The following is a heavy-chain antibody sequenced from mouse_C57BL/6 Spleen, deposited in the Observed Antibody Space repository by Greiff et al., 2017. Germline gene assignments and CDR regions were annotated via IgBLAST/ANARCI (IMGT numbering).Heavy chain of an antibody. J-gene: IGHJ2*01. V-gene: IGHV1-69*01. CDR2: IDPSDSYT. Sequence: QVQLQQPGAELVMPGASVKLSCKASGYTFTSYWMHWVKQRPGQGLEWIGEIDPSDSYTNYNQKFKGKSTLTVDKSSSTAYMQLSSLTSEDSAVXYYARGSAVIDYWGQGTTLTVSS. CDR1: GYTFTSYW. D-gene: IGHD1-1*01. CDR3: ARGSAVIDY.